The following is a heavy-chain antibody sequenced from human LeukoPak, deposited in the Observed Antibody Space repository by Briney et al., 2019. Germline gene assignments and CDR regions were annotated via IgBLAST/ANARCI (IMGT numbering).Heavy chain of an antibody. D-gene: IGHD3-10*01. J-gene: IGHJ5*02. Sequence: GASVKVSCKASGYTFTSYGISWVRQAPGQGLEWMGWISAYNGNTNYAQKLQGRVTMTTDTSTSTAYMELSSLRSEDTAVYYCARGQLWFGENWFDPWGQGTLVTVSS. CDR2: ISAYNGNT. CDR1: GYTFTSYG. V-gene: IGHV1-18*01. CDR3: ARGQLWFGENWFDP.